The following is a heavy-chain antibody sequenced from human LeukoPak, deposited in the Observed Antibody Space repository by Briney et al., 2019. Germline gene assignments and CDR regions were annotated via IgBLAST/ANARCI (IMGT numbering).Heavy chain of an antibody. CDR2: INPNSGGT. CDR1: GCTFTGYY. Sequence: GASVKVSCKASGCTFTGYYMHWVRQAPGQGLEWMGWINPNSGGTNYAQKFQGRVTMTRDTSISTAYMELSRLRSDDTAVYYCARELYSSGWCNDYWGQGTLVTVSS. D-gene: IGHD6-19*01. J-gene: IGHJ4*02. CDR3: ARELYSSGWCNDY. V-gene: IGHV1-2*02.